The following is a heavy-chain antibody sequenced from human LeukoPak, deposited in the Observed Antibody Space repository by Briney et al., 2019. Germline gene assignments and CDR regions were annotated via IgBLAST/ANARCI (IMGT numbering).Heavy chain of an antibody. CDR2: INPSGGST. Sequence: ASVKVSCKASGYTFTSYYMHWVRQAPGQGLGWMGIINPSGGSTSYAQKFQGRVTMTRDTSTSTVYMELSSLRSEDTAVYYCARDTSQWLATKFFDYWGQGTLVTVSS. V-gene: IGHV1-46*01. CDR3: ARDTSQWLATKFFDY. D-gene: IGHD6-19*01. J-gene: IGHJ4*02. CDR1: GYTFTSYY.